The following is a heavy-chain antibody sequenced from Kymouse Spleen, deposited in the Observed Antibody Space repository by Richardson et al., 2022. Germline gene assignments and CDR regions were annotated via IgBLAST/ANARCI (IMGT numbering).Heavy chain of an antibody. V-gene: IGHV4-39*01. CDR1: GGSISSSSYY. J-gene: IGHJ4*02. Sequence: QLQLQESGPGLVKPSETLSLTCTVSGGSISSSSYYWGWIRQPPGKGLEWIGSIYYSGSTYYNPSLKSRVTISVDTSKNQFSLKLSSVTAADTAVYYCARQDIAAPFDYWGQGTLVTVSS. CDR2: IYYSGST. D-gene: IGHD6-13*01,IGHD6-25*01,IGHD6-6*01. CDR3: ARQDIAAPFDY.